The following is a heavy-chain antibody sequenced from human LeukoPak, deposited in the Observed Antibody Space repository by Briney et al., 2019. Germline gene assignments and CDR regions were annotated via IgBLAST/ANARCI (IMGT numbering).Heavy chain of an antibody. CDR2: ISSSGDAV. D-gene: IGHD3-9*01. J-gene: IGHJ4*02. CDR1: GFTFSTYA. Sequence: GGSLRLSCAASGFTFSTYAMNWVRQAPGKGLERVSYISSSGDAVHYADSVKGRFTISRDNAKNTLYLQMNSLRAEDTAVYYCARGADSGYSSDNWGQGTLVSVSS. V-gene: IGHV3-48*03. CDR3: ARGADSGYSSDN.